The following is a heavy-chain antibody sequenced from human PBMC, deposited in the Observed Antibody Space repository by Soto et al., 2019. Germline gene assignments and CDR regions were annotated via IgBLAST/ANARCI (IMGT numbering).Heavy chain of an antibody. Sequence: SQTLSLTCAVSGGSISSGGYSWSWIRQPPGKGLEWIGYIYHSGSTYYNPSLKSRVTISVDRSKNQFSLKLSSVTAADTAVYYCARGSYPYYYYGMDVWGQGTTVTVSS. J-gene: IGHJ6*02. V-gene: IGHV4-30-2*01. CDR2: IYHSGST. CDR1: GGSISSGGYS. CDR3: ARGSYPYYYYGMDV. D-gene: IGHD3-10*01.